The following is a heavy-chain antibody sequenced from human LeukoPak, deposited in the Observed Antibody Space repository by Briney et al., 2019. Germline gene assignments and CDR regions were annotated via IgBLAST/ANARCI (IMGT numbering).Heavy chain of an antibody. Sequence: GGSLRLSCAASGFTFSSYAMHWVRQAPGKGLEWVAVISYDGSNKYYADSVKGRFTISRDNSKNTLYLQMNSLRAEDTAVYYCAKDVTSSGPGDYWGQGTLVTVSS. J-gene: IGHJ4*02. V-gene: IGHV3-30-3*01. D-gene: IGHD3-22*01. CDR3: AKDVTSSGPGDY. CDR2: ISYDGSNK. CDR1: GFTFSSYA.